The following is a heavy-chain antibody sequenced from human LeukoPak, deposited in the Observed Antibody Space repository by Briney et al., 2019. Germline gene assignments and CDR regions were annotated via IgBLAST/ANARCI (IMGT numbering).Heavy chain of an antibody. Sequence: GGSLRLSCAASGFTVSSKYMSWVRQAPGKGLEWVSVIYSGGSTYYADSVKGRFTISRDNSKNTLYLQMNSLRADDTAVYYCARGGRAGWSGSYEDSFDIWGQGTMVTVSS. CDR3: ARGGRAGWSGSYEDSFDI. J-gene: IGHJ3*02. V-gene: IGHV3-53*01. CDR1: GFTVSSKY. CDR2: IYSGGST. D-gene: IGHD1-26*01.